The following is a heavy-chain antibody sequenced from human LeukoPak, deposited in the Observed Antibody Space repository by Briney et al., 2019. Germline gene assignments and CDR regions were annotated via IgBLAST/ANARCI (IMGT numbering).Heavy chain of an antibody. CDR2: INPNSGGT. Sequence: ASVKVSCKASGYTFTGYYMHWVRQAPGQGLEWMGWINPNSGGTNYAQKFQGRVTMTRDTSISTAYMELSRLRSDDTAVYYCARGQTTVTTLPGYWGQGTLVTVSS. D-gene: IGHD4-17*01. V-gene: IGHV1-2*02. CDR1: GYTFTGYY. CDR3: ARGQTTVTTLPGY. J-gene: IGHJ4*02.